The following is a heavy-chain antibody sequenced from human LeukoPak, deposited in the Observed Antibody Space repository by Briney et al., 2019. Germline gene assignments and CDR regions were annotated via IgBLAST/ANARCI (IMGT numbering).Heavy chain of an antibody. D-gene: IGHD3-10*01. V-gene: IGHV3-21*01. J-gene: IGHJ2*01. CDR2: ISTTSTYI. Sequence: PGGSLRLSCEAPGFTYSSYTMDWVRQAPGKGLEGVSSISTTSTYINYADSVKGRFTISRDNAKNTLYLQMHSLRVEDTAVYYCAKQERNYNLRYFDVWGRGTLLTVST. CDR3: AKQERNYNLRYFDV. CDR1: GFTYSSYT.